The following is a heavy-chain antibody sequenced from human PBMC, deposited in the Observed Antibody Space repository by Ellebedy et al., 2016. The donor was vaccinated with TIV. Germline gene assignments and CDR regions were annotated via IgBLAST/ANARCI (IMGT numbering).Heavy chain of an antibody. J-gene: IGHJ6*02. CDR2: ISGSSSLI. D-gene: IGHD3-10*01. V-gene: IGHV3-23*01. Sequence: GESLKIPCAAPGFKFRNYGMAWVRQAPGQGLEWVSEISGSSSLIYYADSVLGRFTISRDNSNNTLYLQMNSLRAEDTAIYFCARDWAYYYGSGRQGPEMLVWGQGTTVTVSS. CDR1: GFKFRNYG. CDR3: ARDWAYYYGSGRQGPEMLV.